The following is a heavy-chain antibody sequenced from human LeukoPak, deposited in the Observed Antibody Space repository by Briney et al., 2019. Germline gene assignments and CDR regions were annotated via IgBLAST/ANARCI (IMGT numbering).Heavy chain of an antibody. D-gene: IGHD2-2*01. V-gene: IGHV3-21*04. CDR2: ISSSSYI. CDR1: GFTFSSYS. Sequence: GGSLRLSCAASGFTFSSYSMNWVRQAPGKGLEWVSSISSSSYIYYADSVKGRFTISRDNSKNTLYLQMNSLRAEDTAVYYCAKNRGLVVVPSALDYWGQGTLVTVSS. CDR3: AKNRGLVVVPSALDY. J-gene: IGHJ4*02.